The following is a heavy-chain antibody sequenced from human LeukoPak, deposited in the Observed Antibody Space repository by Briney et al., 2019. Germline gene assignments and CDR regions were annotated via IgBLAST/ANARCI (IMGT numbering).Heavy chain of an antibody. CDR3: ARGLDYYGSGSYADY. CDR2: INHSGST. CDR1: GGSFSGYY. D-gene: IGHD3-10*01. J-gene: IGHJ4*02. V-gene: IGHV4-34*01. Sequence: PSETLSLTCAVYGGSFSGYYWSWIGQPPGKGLEWIGEINHSGSTNYNPSLKSRVTISVDTSKNQFSLKLSSVTAADTAVYYCARGLDYYGSGSYADYWGQGTLVTVSS.